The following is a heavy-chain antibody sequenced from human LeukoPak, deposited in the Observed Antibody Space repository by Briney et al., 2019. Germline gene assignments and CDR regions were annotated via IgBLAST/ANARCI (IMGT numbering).Heavy chain of an antibody. CDR2: ISYDGSKK. Sequence: GGSLRLSCAASGFTFSSNGMRWVRQVPGKGLEWVAVISYDGSKKYYTDSVKGRFTISRDNSKNTLYLQMNSLRAEDTAMYYCARENGWSYCDYWGQGTLVTVSS. V-gene: IGHV3-30*03. CDR3: ARENGWSYCDY. D-gene: IGHD6-19*01. CDR1: GFTFSSNG. J-gene: IGHJ4*02.